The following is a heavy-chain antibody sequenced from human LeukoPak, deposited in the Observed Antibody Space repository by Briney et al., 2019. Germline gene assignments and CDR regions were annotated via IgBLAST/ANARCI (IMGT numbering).Heavy chain of an antibody. J-gene: IGHJ4*02. D-gene: IGHD2/OR15-2a*01. CDR3: VSFYETY. Sequence: GGSLRLSCAASGLTFSSHWMHWVRQAPGKGLVWASRITNDGSSTTYADSVKGRFTISKDNAKNTVYLQMNSLRAEDTAVYYCVSFYETYWGRGTLVTVSS. CDR2: ITNDGSST. V-gene: IGHV3-74*01. CDR1: GLTFSSHW.